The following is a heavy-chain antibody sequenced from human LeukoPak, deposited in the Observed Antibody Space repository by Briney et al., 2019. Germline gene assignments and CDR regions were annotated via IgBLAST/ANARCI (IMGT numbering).Heavy chain of an antibody. D-gene: IGHD4-17*01. CDR3: ARQYGNDYGDYVGYYYYYMDV. CDR2: IYPGDSDT. V-gene: IGHV5-51*01. CDR1: GYTFSTYW. J-gene: IGHJ6*03. Sequence: GEFLKISCKGSGYTFSTYWIGWVRQMPGKGLEWMGIIYPGDSDTTYSPSFQGQVTISADKSINTAYLQWSSLKASDTAMYYCARQYGNDYGDYVGYYYYYMDVWGKGTTVTVSS.